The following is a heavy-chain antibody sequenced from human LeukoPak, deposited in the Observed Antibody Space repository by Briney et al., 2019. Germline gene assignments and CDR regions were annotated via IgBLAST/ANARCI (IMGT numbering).Heavy chain of an antibody. CDR1: GYTFTSYG. Sequence: ASVKVSCKASGYTFTSYGISWVRQAPGQGLEWMGWISAYNGNTNYAQKLQGRVTMTTDTSTSTAYMELRSLRSDDTAVYYCARVGANLWFGGLLYRDYYGMDVWGQGTTVTVSS. D-gene: IGHD3-10*01. CDR3: ARVGANLWFGGLLYRDYYGMDV. V-gene: IGHV1-18*01. J-gene: IGHJ6*02. CDR2: ISAYNGNT.